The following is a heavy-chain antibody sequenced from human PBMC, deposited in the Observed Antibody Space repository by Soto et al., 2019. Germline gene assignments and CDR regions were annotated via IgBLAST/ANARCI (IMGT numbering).Heavy chain of an antibody. V-gene: IGHV3-74*01. CDR2: INGGGSSA. J-gene: IGHJ4*02. CDR3: TRGGGYSGYDPFDY. Sequence: EVQLVESGGDLVQPGGSLRLSCAASGFSFSIFWMHWVRQAPGKGLVWVSSINGGGSSADYAASVKGRFTFSRDNAKNTVYLQMNSLRAEDTAVYYCTRGGGYSGYDPFDYWGQGTLVTVSS. CDR1: GFSFSIFW. D-gene: IGHD5-12*01.